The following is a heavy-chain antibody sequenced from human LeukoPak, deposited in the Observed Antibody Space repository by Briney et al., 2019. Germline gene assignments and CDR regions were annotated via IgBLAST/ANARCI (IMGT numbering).Heavy chain of an antibody. V-gene: IGHV3-48*04. CDR3: ARDYSSGWFFDY. D-gene: IGHD6-19*01. CDR1: GLIFSNYN. Sequence: GGSLRLSCEASGLIFSNYNMNWVRQAPGKGLEWISYISSSSGTIYYADSVKGRFTISRDNAKNSLYLQMNSLRAEDTAVYYCARDYSSGWFFDYWGQGTLVTVSS. CDR2: ISSSSGTI. J-gene: IGHJ4*02.